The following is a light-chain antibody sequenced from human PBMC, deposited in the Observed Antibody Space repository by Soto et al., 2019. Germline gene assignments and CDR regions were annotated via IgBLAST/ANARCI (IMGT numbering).Light chain of an antibody. J-gene: IGKJ5*01. V-gene: IGKV1-39*01. CDR3: QQSLTTPFP. CDR1: QSISTY. CDR2: AAS. Sequence: DIQMTQSPSSLSAFVGDRVTITCRASQSISTYLNWYQQKPGKAPHLLIFAASGLQSGVPSRFSGRGSGTDFTLTISSLQPEDSATYFCQQSLTTPFPFGQGTRLEIK.